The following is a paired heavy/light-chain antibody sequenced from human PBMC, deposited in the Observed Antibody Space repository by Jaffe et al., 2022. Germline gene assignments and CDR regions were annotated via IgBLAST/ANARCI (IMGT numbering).Light chain of an antibody. V-gene: IGKV1-9*01. Sequence: DIQLTQSPSFLSASVGDRVTITCRASQGISSYLAWYQQKPGKAPKLLIYAASTLQSGVPSRFSGSGSGTEFTLTISSLQPEDFATYYCQQLNSYPLTFGQGTRLEIK. CDR1: QGISSY. CDR2: AAS. CDR3: QQLNSYPLT. J-gene: IGKJ5*01.
Heavy chain of an antibody. J-gene: IGHJ3*02. CDR2: INPSGGST. V-gene: IGHV1-46*01. CDR3: ARVTGGSGSYLPFDAFDI. CDR1: GYTFTSYY. D-gene: IGHD3-10*01. Sequence: QVQLVQSGAEVKKPGASVKVSCKASGYTFTSYYMHWVRQAPGQGLEWMGIINPSGGSTSYAQKFQGRVTMTRDTSTSTVYMELSSLRSEDTAVYYCARVTGGSGSYLPFDAFDIWGQGTMVTVSS.